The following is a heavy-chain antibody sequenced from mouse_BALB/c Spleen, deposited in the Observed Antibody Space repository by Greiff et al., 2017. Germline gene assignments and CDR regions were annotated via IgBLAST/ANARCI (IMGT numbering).Heavy chain of an antibody. J-gene: IGHJ3*01. CDR1: GYTFTSYW. V-gene: IGHV1-7*01. CDR3: ARRGFAY. CDR2: INPSTGYT. Sequence: QVQLQQSGAELAKPGASVKMSCKASGYTFTSYWMHWVKQRPGQGLAWIGYINPSTGYTEYNQKFKDKATLTADKSSSTAYMQLSSLTSEDSAVYYCARRGFAYWGQGTLVTVSA.